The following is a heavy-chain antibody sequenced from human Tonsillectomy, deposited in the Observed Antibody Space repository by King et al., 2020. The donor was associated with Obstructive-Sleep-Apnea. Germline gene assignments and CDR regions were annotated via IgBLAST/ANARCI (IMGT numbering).Heavy chain of an antibody. V-gene: IGHV3-9*01. CDR2: ISWNSGSI. CDR3: AKSYRSGWYVPFDY. CDR1: GFTFDDYG. Sequence: VQLVEFGGDLVQPGRSLRLSCAASGFTFDDYGMHWVRQAPGKGLEWVSGISWNSGSIGYADSVKGRYTISRDNAKNSLYLQMNSLRTEDTALYYCAKSYRSGWYVPFDYWGQGTPVTVSS. J-gene: IGHJ4*02. D-gene: IGHD6-19*01.